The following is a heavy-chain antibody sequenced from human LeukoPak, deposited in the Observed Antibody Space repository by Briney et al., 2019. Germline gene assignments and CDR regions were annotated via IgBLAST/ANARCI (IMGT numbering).Heavy chain of an antibody. V-gene: IGHV4-59*01. CDR3: ARGAQAWQLVPFDF. D-gene: IGHD6-13*01. CDR2: IYYSGST. J-gene: IGHJ4*02. Sequence: PSETLSLTCTVYGGSISSYYWTCIRQPPGKGLEWIGYIYYSGSTNYNPSLKSRVTISVDTSKNQFSLKLSSVTAADTAVYYCARGAQAWQLVPFDFWGQGALVAVSS. CDR1: GGSISSYY.